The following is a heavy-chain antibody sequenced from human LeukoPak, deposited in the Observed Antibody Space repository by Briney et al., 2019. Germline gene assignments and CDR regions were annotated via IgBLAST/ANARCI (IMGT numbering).Heavy chain of an antibody. Sequence: GGSLRLSCAASGFNLNSYMLNWVRQAPGKGLEWVSSISSTGSYIYYSDSVKGRFTISRDNPGNVVYLQMDSLRAEDTAVYYCTRVAQSGPTGWFDPWGQGTLVTVSS. D-gene: IGHD1-1*01. CDR2: ISSTGSYI. CDR3: TRVAQSGPTGWFDP. J-gene: IGHJ5*02. CDR1: GFNLNSYM. V-gene: IGHV3-21*01.